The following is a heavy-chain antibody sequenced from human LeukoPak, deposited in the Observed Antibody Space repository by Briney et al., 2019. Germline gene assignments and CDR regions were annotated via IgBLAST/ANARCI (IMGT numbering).Heavy chain of an antibody. Sequence: PGGSLRLSCAASGFTFSSYAMSWVRQAPGKGLEWVSAISGSGGSTYYADSVKGRFTISRDNSKNTLYLQMNSLRAEDTAVYYCAKDRDGTTIPPYYYYYYDMDVWGQGTTVTVSS. J-gene: IGHJ6*02. V-gene: IGHV3-23*01. CDR1: GFTFSSYA. CDR2: ISGSGGST. CDR3: AKDRDGTTIPPYYYYYYDMDV. D-gene: IGHD3-3*01.